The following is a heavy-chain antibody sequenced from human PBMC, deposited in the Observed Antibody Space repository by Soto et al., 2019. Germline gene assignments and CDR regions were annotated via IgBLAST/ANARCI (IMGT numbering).Heavy chain of an antibody. V-gene: IGHV3-21*01. D-gene: IGHD2-15*01. CDR2: TSSSSSYI. CDR3: ARDVSKCSESCSSFDY. Sequence: GGSLRLSCAASGFTFSSYSMNWVRQAPGKGLEWVSSTSSSSSYIYYADSLKGRFTISRDNAENSLYLQMNSLRAEDTAVYYCARDVSKCSESCSSFDYWGQGTPVTVSS. CDR1: GFTFSSYS. J-gene: IGHJ4*02.